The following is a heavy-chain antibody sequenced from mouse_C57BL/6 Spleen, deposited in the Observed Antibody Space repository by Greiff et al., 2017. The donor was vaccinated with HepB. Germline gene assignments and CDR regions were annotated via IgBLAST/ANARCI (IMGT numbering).Heavy chain of an antibody. Sequence: VQLQQPGAELVRPGSSVKLSCKASGYTFTSYWMDWVKQRPGQGLEWIGNIYPSDSETHYNQKFKDKATLTVDKSSSTAYMQLSSLTSEDSAVYDCARERDYRYFDVWGTGTTVTVSS. J-gene: IGHJ1*03. CDR3: ARERDYRYFDV. CDR2: IYPSDSET. CDR1: GYTFTSYW. V-gene: IGHV1-61*01.